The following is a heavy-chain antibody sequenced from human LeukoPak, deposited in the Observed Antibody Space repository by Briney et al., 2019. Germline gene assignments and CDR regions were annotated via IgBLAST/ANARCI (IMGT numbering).Heavy chain of an antibody. V-gene: IGHV3-30*02. D-gene: IGHD3/OR15-3a*01. J-gene: IGHJ4*02. CDR2: IRFDGTNR. CDR3: ARDAYHSGDLDQ. Sequence: GGSLRLSCAASGFTFSNHIMHWVRQAPRKGLEWVSLIRFDGTNRHYVDSVKGRFTISRDNPNNMLYLQMNSLKFDDTAVYYCARDAYHSGDLDQWGEGTLVIVSS. CDR1: GFTFSNHI.